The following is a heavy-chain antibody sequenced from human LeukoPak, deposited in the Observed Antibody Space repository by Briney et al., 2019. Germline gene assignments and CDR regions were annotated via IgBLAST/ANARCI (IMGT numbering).Heavy chain of an antibody. CDR3: ARAPFYEGFDSRLDYAQDGG. D-gene: IGHD3-22*01. J-gene: IGHJ4*02. CDR1: GFTFGSYT. Sequence: MAGGSLRLFCAACGFTFGSYTMSCVRQAPGKGLVWVSSVSSWSSCIYYEDALKGRFTISRDNSNNSLHLQMNTLRAEDTAVYYCARAPFYEGFDSRLDYAQDGGWGQGTQDTVSS. V-gene: IGHV3-21*01. CDR2: VSSWSSCI.